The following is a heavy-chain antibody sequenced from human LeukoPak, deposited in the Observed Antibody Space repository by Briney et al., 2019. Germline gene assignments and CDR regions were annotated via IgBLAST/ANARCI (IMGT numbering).Heavy chain of an antibody. CDR2: INPNSGGT. CDR3: ARVNFHSRSIAAAPNWFDP. J-gene: IGHJ5*02. CDR1: GYTFTCYY. Sequence: ASVKVSCKASGYTFTCYYMHWVRQAPGQGLGWMGWINPNSGGTNYAQKFQGRVTMTRDTSISTAYMELSRLRSNDTDVSFRARVNFHSRSIAAAPNWFDPWGQGTLVTVSS. V-gene: IGHV1-2*02. D-gene: IGHD6-13*01.